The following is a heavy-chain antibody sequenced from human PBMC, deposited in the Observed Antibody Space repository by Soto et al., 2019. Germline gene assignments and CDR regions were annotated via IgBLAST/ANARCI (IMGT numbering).Heavy chain of an antibody. J-gene: IGHJ4*02. Sequence: PSAPLSLTWSVSGGYISSNYWTWIRQTPGKGLEWIGYVYNSGSTNYNPSLKSRVTISEDTSKSQFSLKVNSMTAADTAVYYCARYRREAVAGYTLDNWGQGILVTVSS. CDR2: VYNSGST. V-gene: IGHV4-59*01. CDR1: GGYISSNY. D-gene: IGHD6-13*01. CDR3: ARYRREAVAGYTLDN.